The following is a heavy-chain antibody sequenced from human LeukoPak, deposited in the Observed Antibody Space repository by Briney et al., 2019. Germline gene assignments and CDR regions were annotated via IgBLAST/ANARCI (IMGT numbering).Heavy chain of an antibody. CDR2: IWYDGSND. V-gene: IGHV3-33*01. CDR1: GFTFSQYA. Sequence: PGRSLRLSCAASGFTFSQYAMHWVRQAPDKGLEWVAAIWYDGSNDYYADSVKGRFTISRDNSKNTLAMQMDSLTVEDTGVFYCARGKRGFGDPYSYFDYWGQGVLVTVSS. D-gene: IGHD3-16*01. J-gene: IGHJ4*02. CDR3: ARGKRGFGDPYSYFDY.